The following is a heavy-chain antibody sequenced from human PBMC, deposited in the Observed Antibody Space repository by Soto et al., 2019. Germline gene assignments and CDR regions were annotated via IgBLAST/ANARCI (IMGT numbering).Heavy chain of an antibody. D-gene: IGHD3-9*01. CDR1: GGSISSSSYY. Sequence: SETLSLTCTVSGGSISSSSYYWGWIRQPPGKGLEWIGSIYYSGSTYYNPSLKSRVTISVDTSKNQFSLKLSSVTAADTAVYYCARPDYDNDAFDIWGQGTMVTVSS. CDR3: ARPDYDNDAFDI. J-gene: IGHJ3*02. CDR2: IYYSGST. V-gene: IGHV4-39*01.